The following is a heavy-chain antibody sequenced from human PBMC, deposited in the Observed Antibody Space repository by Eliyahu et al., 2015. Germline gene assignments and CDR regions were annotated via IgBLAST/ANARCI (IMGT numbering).Heavy chain of an antibody. D-gene: IGHD3-22*01. CDR1: GYSISSGYY. Sequence: QVQLQESGPGLVKPSETLSLTCAVSGYSISSGYYWGWIRQPPGKGLEWIGSIYHSGSTYYNPSLKSRVTISVDTSKNQFSLKLSSVTAADTAVYYCARVPPYYYDSSGSFDYWGQGTLVTVSS. CDR3: ARVPPYYYDSSGSFDY. V-gene: IGHV4-38-2*01. J-gene: IGHJ4*02. CDR2: IYHSGST.